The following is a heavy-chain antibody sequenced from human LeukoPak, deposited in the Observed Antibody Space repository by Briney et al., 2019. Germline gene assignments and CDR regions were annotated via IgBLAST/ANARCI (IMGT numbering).Heavy chain of an antibody. Sequence: GGSLRLSCAASGFTFSSYAMSWVRQAPGKGLEWVSGISGSGGSTYYADSVKGRFTISRDNSKNTLSLQMNSLRAEDTAVYYCAKDLYCSSTTCPDTFDIWGQGTMVTVSS. D-gene: IGHD2-2*01. V-gene: IGHV3-23*01. CDR2: ISGSGGST. J-gene: IGHJ3*02. CDR1: GFTFSSYA. CDR3: AKDLYCSSTTCPDTFDI.